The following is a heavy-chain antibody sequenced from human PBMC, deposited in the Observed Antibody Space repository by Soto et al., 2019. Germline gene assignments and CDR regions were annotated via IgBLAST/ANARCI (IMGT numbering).Heavy chain of an antibody. CDR2: ISYDGSNK. CDR1: GFTFSSYA. V-gene: IGHV3-30-3*01. CDR3: ARVAGRKYFDF. Sequence: GGSLRLSCAASGFTFSSYAMHCVRQAPGKGLEWVAVISYDGSNKYYADSVKGRFTISRDNSKNTLYLQMNSLRAEDTAVNYCARVAGRKYFDFWGRGTQVTVSS. D-gene: IGHD6-19*01. J-gene: IGHJ4*02.